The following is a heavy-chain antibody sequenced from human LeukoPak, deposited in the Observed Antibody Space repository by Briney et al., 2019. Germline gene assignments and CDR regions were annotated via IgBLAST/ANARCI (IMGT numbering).Heavy chain of an antibody. Sequence: SQTLSLTCDISGDSVSSNNGAWNWIRQSPLRGLEWLGRTYYRSKWYNDYAGSLNGRITISPDTSKNQFSLHLNSVTPEDTAVYYCAGDLGNTGWYTFDYWGQGILVTVSS. J-gene: IGHJ4*02. CDR3: AGDLGNTGWYTFDY. CDR2: TYYRSKWYN. V-gene: IGHV6-1*01. D-gene: IGHD6-19*01. CDR1: GDSVSSNNGA.